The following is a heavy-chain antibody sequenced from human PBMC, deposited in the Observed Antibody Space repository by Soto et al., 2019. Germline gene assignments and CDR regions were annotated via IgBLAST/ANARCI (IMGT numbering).Heavy chain of an antibody. D-gene: IGHD4-17*01. CDR2: ISAYNGNT. CDR1: GYTFTSYG. CDR3: ARDLPWGGYGDYVRGSGY. V-gene: IGHV1-18*01. J-gene: IGHJ4*02. Sequence: GASVKVSCKASGYTFTSYGISWVRQAPGQGLEWMGWISAYNGNTNYAQKLQGRVTMTTDTSTSTAYMELRSLRADDTAVYYCARDLPWGGYGDYVRGSGYWGQGTLVTVSS.